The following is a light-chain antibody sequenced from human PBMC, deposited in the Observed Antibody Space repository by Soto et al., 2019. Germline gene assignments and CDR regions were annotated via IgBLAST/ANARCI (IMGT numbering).Light chain of an antibody. J-gene: IGKJ5*01. CDR3: QQYGSSPPIT. CDR2: AAS. Sequence: IQLTQSPSSLSASVGDRVTITCRASQGISSYLAWYQQKPGKAPKLLIYAASTLQRGVPSRFSGSGSGTDFTLTISSLQPEDFAVYYCQQYGSSPPITLGQGTRLEIK. CDR1: QGISSY. V-gene: IGKV1-9*01.